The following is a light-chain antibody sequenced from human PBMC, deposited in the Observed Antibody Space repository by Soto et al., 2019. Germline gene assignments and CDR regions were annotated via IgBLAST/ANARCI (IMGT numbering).Light chain of an antibody. CDR2: DAS. Sequence: EIVLTQSPATLSLSPGERATLSCRASQSVGNYLGWYQQKPGPAPRLLIYDASNWATGIPDRFSGSGSGTDFTLSISSLEPEDFEVYYCQQRSNPFTFGPGTKVDIK. V-gene: IGKV3-11*01. J-gene: IGKJ3*01. CDR1: QSVGNY. CDR3: QQRSNPFT.